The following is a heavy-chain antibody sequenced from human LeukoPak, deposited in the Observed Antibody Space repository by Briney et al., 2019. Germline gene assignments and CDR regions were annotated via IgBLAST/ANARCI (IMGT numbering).Heavy chain of an antibody. D-gene: IGHD2-15*01. CDR3: ARDHVVDGLVFDY. V-gene: IGHV3-7*01. CDR2: INQDGSEK. Sequence: PGGTLSLSCAASGFTFRSHWMSWVRQAPGKGLELVANINQDGSEKYYVDSVKGRFTISRDNAKNSLFLQMNSLRAEDTATYYCARDHVVDGLVFDYWGQGTLVTVSS. CDR1: GFTFRSHW. J-gene: IGHJ4*02.